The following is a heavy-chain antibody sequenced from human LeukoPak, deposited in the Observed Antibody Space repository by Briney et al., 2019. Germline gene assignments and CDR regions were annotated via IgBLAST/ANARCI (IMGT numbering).Heavy chain of an antibody. CDR3: ASHGITIPGVDIFDI. J-gene: IGHJ3*02. D-gene: IGHD3-3*01. Sequence: PSETLSLTCAVYGGSFSGYYWSWIRQPPGKGLEWIGEINHSGSTNYNPSLKSRVTISVDTSKNQFSLKLSSVTAAETAVYYCASHGITIPGVDIFDIWGQGTMVTVSS. CDR2: INHSGST. CDR1: GGSFSGYY. V-gene: IGHV4-34*01.